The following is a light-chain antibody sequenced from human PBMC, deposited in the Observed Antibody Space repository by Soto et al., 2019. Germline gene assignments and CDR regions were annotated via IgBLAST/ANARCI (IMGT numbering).Light chain of an antibody. J-gene: IGLJ7*01. Sequence: QSVLTQPASVSGSPGQSITISCTGTSSDIGRYNYVSWYQQHPGKAPRLVISGVNKRPSGISNRFSGSKFGNTASLTISGLQADDEAIYYCASYTSTTTLVVFGGGTQLTVL. CDR3: ASYTSTTTLVV. CDR1: SSDIGRYNY. CDR2: GVN. V-gene: IGLV2-14*01.